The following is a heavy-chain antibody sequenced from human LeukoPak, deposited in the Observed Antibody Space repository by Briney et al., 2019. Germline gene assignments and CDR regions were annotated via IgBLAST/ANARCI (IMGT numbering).Heavy chain of an antibody. CDR1: GGSFSGYL. J-gene: IGHJ4*02. Sequence: SETLSLTCAVSGGSFSGYLWSWIRQPPGRGLEWIGEINYNGQTTNYNPSLKSRVTISVDRPQNQFSLTLTSVTAADTAVYYCAGGGYSSSSDYWGQGTLVTVSS. CDR2: INYNGQTT. V-gene: IGHV4-34*01. D-gene: IGHD6-6*01. CDR3: AGGGYSSSSDY.